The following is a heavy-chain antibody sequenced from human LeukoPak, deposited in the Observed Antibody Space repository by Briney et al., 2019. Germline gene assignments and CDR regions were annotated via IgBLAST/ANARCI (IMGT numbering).Heavy chain of an antibody. Sequence: ASVKVSCKGSGYTFSGYYMLWVRQAPGQGLEWMGWINPNSGTTNYAQKFQGRVTVTRDTSTSTAYMELSRLESDDTAVYYCARDLMTTPTWDFDYWGQGTLVTVAS. CDR3: ARDLMTTPTWDFDY. CDR2: INPNSGTT. J-gene: IGHJ4*02. CDR1: GYTFSGYY. V-gene: IGHV1-2*02. D-gene: IGHD3-16*01.